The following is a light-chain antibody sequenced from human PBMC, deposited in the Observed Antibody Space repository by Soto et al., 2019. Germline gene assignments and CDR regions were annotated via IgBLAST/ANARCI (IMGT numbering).Light chain of an antibody. CDR2: SNH. CDR1: TCNIGNNY. J-gene: IGLJ3*02. Sequence: QSVLTQPPSASGTPGQRVTISCSGSTCNIGNNYEYCYQQLPRTAPKHLIFSNHHRPSGVPDRFSASKSGTAGSLAISGRQSDDEGYYDCATWHASRSGQWVFGGGTKLTVL. V-gene: IGLV1-47*02. CDR3: ATWHASRSGQWV.